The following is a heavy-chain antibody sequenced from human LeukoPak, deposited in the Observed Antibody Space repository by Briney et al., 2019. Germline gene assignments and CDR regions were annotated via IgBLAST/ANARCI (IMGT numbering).Heavy chain of an antibody. CDR2: INHSGST. CDR1: GGSFSGYY. D-gene: IGHD3-10*01. CDR3: ARRGLRFFGRRENWFDP. V-gene: IGHV4-34*01. Sequence: SETLSLTCAVYGGSFSGYYWSWIRQPPGKGLEWIGEINHSGSTNYNPSLKSRVTISVDTSKNQFSLKLSSVTAADTAVYYCARRGLRFFGRRENWFDPWGQGTLVTVSS. J-gene: IGHJ5*02.